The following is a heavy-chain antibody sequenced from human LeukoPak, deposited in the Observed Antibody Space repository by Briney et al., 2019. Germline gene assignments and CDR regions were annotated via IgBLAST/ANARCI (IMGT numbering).Heavy chain of an antibody. CDR1: GFTFSSYG. Sequence: GGSLRLSCAASGFTFSSYGMHWVRQAPGKGLEWVAVIWYDGSNKYYADSVKGRFTISRDNSKNTLYLQMNSLRAEDTAVYYCAKEAYSSSWYVVDYWGQGTLFTVSS. J-gene: IGHJ4*02. CDR3: AKEAYSSSWYVVDY. CDR2: IWYDGSNK. D-gene: IGHD6-13*01. V-gene: IGHV3-33*06.